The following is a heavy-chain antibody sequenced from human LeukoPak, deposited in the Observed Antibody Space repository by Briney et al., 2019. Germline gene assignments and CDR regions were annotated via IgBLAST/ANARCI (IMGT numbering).Heavy chain of an antibody. CDR3: ARHKDYYGSGSYYYYYYYYMDV. J-gene: IGHJ6*03. Sequence: SETMSLTCTVSGGSISSSSYYWGWIRQPPGKGLEWIGSIYYSGSTYYNPSLKSRVTISVDTSKNQFSLKLSSVTAADTAVYYCARHKDYYGSGSYYYYYYYYMDVWGKGTTVTVSS. V-gene: IGHV4-39*01. CDR2: IYYSGST. CDR1: GGSISSSSYY. D-gene: IGHD3-10*01.